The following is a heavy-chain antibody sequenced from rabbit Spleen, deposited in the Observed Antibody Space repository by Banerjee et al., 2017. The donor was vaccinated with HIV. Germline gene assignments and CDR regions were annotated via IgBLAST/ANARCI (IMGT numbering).Heavy chain of an antibody. CDR1: GFSFNNNYW. V-gene: IGHV1S45*01. J-gene: IGHJ2*01. CDR3: ARDTTNWDGFDP. CDR2: IRTTSTIVN. Sequence: QEQLEESGGDLVKPEGSLTLTCTASGFSFNNNYWICWVRQAPGKGLEWIACIRTTSTIVNYYASWAKGRFTISKTSSTTVTLQMTSLTAADTATYFCARDTTNWDGFDPWGPGTLVTVS. D-gene: IGHD1-1*01.